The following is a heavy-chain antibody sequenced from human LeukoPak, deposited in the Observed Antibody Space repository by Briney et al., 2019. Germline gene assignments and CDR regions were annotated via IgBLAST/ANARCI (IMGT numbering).Heavy chain of an antibody. D-gene: IGHD2-15*01. CDR2: IYYSGST. J-gene: IGHJ4*02. Sequence: SETLSLTCTVSGGSISSYYWSWIRQPPGKGLEWIGYIYYSGSTNYNPSLKSRVTISVDTSKNQFSLKLSSVTAADTAVYYCARVVGCSGVSCYEYFDYWGQGTLVTVSS. CDR3: ARVVGCSGVSCYEYFDY. CDR1: GGSISSYY. V-gene: IGHV4-59*01.